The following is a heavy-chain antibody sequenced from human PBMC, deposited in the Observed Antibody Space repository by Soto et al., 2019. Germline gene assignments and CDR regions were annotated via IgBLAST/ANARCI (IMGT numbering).Heavy chain of an antibody. V-gene: IGHV3-33*01. J-gene: IGHJ4*02. CDR3: ARDDHNFLYQLLPSDFDY. Sequence: QVQLVESGGGVVQPGRSLRLSCAASGFTFSSYGMHWVRQAPGKGLEWVAGMWCDGRNKYYADSVRGRITISRDTSKNALYLPMNTLRAEYTAVYYCARDDHNFLYQLLPSDFDYWGQGTLVTVSS. CDR2: MWCDGRNK. D-gene: IGHD2-2*01. CDR1: GFTFSSYG.